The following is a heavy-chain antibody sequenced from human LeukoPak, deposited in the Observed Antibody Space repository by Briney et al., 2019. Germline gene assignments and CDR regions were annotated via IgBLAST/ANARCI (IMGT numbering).Heavy chain of an antibody. CDR3: ARDLDGVCLFDY. D-gene: IGHD2-8*01. J-gene: IGHJ4*02. Sequence: PGGSLRLSCAASGFTVSRNYMSWIRQAPGKGLEWVSYISSSGSTIYYADSVKGRFTISRDNAKNSLYLQMNSLRAEDTAVYYCARDLDGVCLFDYWGQGTPVTVSS. CDR1: GFTVSRNY. CDR2: ISSSGSTI. V-gene: IGHV3-11*01.